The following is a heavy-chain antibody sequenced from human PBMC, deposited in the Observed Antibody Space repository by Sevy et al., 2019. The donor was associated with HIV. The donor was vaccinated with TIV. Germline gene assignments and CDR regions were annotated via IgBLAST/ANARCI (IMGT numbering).Heavy chain of an antibody. V-gene: IGHV3-30*04. J-gene: IGHJ4*02. CDR2: MPHDGNYK. Sequence: GGSLRLSCAASGFTFSDYDMHWVRQAPGKGLEWVAVMPHDGNYKNHADSVKVRFTISRDNFKNTLYLQMNSLRVEDTAVYFCARLFSCGGDCYYLDYWGQGAPVTVSS. CDR1: GFTFSDYD. CDR3: ARLFSCGGDCYYLDY. D-gene: IGHD2-21*02.